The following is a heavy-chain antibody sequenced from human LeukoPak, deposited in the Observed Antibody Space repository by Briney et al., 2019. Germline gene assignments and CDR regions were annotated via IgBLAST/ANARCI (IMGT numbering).Heavy chain of an antibody. CDR2: IYYTGST. CDR3: AREYCSSTSCFNQWFDP. V-gene: IGHV4-59*01. J-gene: IGHJ5*02. D-gene: IGHD2-2*01. CDR1: GGSISSFY. Sequence: SETLSLTCTVSGGSISSFYWGWIRQPPGKGLEWIGYIYYTGSTNYNPSLKSRVTISLDTSKNQFSLKLSSVTAADTAVYYCAREYCSSTSCFNQWFDPWGQGTLVTVSS.